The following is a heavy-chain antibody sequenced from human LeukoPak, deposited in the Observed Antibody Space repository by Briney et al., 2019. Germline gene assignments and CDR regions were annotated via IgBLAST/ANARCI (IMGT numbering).Heavy chain of an antibody. D-gene: IGHD3-22*01. J-gene: IGHJ4*02. Sequence: GGSLRLSCAASGFTFSSYGMHWVRQAPGKGLEWVAVIWYDGSNKYYADSVKGRFTISRDNSKNTLYLQMNSLRAEDTAVYYCARAGDSSGYYGAYYFDYWGQGTLVTVSS. V-gene: IGHV3-33*08. CDR3: ARAGDSSGYYGAYYFDY. CDR2: IWYDGSNK. CDR1: GFTFSSYG.